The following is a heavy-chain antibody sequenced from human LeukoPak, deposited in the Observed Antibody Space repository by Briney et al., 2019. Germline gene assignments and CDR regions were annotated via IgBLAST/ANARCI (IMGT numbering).Heavy chain of an antibody. D-gene: IGHD6-13*01. CDR1: GGSFSGYY. CDR2: INHSGST. J-gene: IGHJ6*02. Sequence: SETLSLTCAVYGGSFSGYYWSWIRQPPGKGLEWIGEINHSGSTNYNPSLKSRVTISVDTSKNQFSLKLSSVTAADTAVYYCARGRGIAAASTPYYYYYGMDVWGQGTTVTVSS. V-gene: IGHV4-34*01. CDR3: ARGRGIAAASTPYYYYYGMDV.